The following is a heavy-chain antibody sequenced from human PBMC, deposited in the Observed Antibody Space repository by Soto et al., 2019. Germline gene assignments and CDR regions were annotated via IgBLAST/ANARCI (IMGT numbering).Heavy chain of an antibody. CDR1: GGSIXXXXXX. D-gene: IGHD1-26*01. V-gene: IGHV4-31*03. J-gene: IGHJ6*03. Sequence: XLRESGPGLVQPAQTLSLTCTVAGGSIXXXXXXXXWVRQHPGKGLEWVGHIYYSGTAYYNPSLKSRVALSXDXSXXXFSLKLSSVTAADTAIYFCARSLPGGTVFYMDIWGEXTTVTVSS. CDR2: IYYSGTA. CDR3: ARSLPGGTVFYMDI.